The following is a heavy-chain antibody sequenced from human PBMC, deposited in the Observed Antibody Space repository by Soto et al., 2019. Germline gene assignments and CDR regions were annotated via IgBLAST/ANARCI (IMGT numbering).Heavy chain of an antibody. CDR1: GFTLRTYT. CDR2: ISISSSDR. Sequence: EVQLVESGGGLVKPGGSLRLSCAASGFTLRTYTMNWVRQAPGKGLEWVSSISISSSDRYYADSVRGRFTISRDNAKNALYLQVTSLRADDTAVYFCVRGMNPLFGGQGTLVTVSS. V-gene: IGHV3-21*06. J-gene: IGHJ4*01. CDR3: VRGMNPLF.